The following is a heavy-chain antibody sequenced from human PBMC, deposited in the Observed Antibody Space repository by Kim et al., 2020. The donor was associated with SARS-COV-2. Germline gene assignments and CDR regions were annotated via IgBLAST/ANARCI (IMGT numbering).Heavy chain of an antibody. J-gene: IGHJ4*02. CDR1: GGSFSGYY. CDR3: ARERREKPANSAGPDY. V-gene: IGHV4-34*01. D-gene: IGHD2-15*01. Sequence: SETLSLTCAVYGGSFSGYYWSWIRQPPGKGLEWIGEINHSGSTNYNPSLKSRVTTSVDTSKTQFSLNLSSVTAADTAVYYCARERREKPANSAGPDYWGQGTLVTVSS. CDR2: INHSGST.